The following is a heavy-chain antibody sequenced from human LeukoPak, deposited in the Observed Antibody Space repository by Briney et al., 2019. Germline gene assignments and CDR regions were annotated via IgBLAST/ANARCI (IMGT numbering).Heavy chain of an antibody. CDR3: ARVEGGWYGYSLVDY. J-gene: IGHJ4*02. Sequence: GGSLRLSCAASGFTFSSYWMSWVRQAPGKGLEWVANIKQDGSEKYYVDSVKGRFTISRDNAKNTLYLQMNSLRAEDTAVYYCARVEGGWYGYSLVDYWGQGTLVTVS. D-gene: IGHD6-19*01. CDR2: IKQDGSEK. V-gene: IGHV3-7*01. CDR1: GFTFSSYW.